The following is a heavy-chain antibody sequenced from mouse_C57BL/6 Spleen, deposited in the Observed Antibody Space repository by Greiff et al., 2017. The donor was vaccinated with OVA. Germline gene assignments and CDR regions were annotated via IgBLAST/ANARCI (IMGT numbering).Heavy chain of an antibody. CDR2: INPNNGGT. J-gene: IGHJ2*01. D-gene: IGHD2-5*01. CDR3: ARVAYYSKPYYFDY. Sequence: VQLQQSGPELVKPGASVKMSCKASGYTFTDYNMHWVKQSHGKSLEWIGYINPNNGGTSYNQKFKGKATLTVNMSSSTAYMELRSLTSEDSAVYYCARVAYYSKPYYFDYWGQGTTLTVSS. V-gene: IGHV1-22*01. CDR1: GYTFTDYN.